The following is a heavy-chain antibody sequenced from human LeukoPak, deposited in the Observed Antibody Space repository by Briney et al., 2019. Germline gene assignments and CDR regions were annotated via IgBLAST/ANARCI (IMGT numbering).Heavy chain of an antibody. Sequence: GGSLRLSCAASGFTFSNYAMSWVRQAPGQGLEWVSAISGSGGSTYFADSVKGRFTISRDNSKDTLYLQMNSLRAEDTAVYYCAKGSAGYSSTWDRYFDYWGQGTMVTVSS. J-gene: IGHJ4*03. CDR1: GFTFSNYA. CDR2: ISGSGGST. D-gene: IGHD6-13*01. V-gene: IGHV3-23*01. CDR3: AKGSAGYSSTWDRYFDY.